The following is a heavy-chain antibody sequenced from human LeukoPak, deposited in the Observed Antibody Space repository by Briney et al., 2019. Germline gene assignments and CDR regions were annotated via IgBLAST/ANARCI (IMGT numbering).Heavy chain of an antibody. D-gene: IGHD3-9*01. CDR2: IYSGGST. CDR1: GFTVGSNY. V-gene: IGHV3-66*01. CDR3: QKEGKTGYDDYYNGMDV. Sequence: GGSLRLSCAASGFTVGSNYMSWVRQAPGKGLEWVSGIYSGGSTYHADSVKGRFTISRDNSKNTLYLQMNSLRAEDTAVYYCQKEGKTGYDDYYNGMDVWGQGTTVTVSS. J-gene: IGHJ6*02.